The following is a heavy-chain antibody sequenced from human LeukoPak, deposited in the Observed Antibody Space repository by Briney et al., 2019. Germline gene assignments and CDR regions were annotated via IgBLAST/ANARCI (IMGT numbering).Heavy chain of an antibody. Sequence: GASVKVSCKASGYTFTGYYMNWVRQAPGQGLEWMGWINPNSGGTNYAQKFQGRVTMTRDTSISTAYMELSRLRSDDTAVYYCARDLNYGSGSYYYYYYGMDGWGQGTTVTVSS. CDR3: ARDLNYGSGSYYYYYYGMDG. CDR1: GYTFTGYY. CDR2: INPNSGGT. J-gene: IGHJ6*02. D-gene: IGHD3-10*01. V-gene: IGHV1-2*02.